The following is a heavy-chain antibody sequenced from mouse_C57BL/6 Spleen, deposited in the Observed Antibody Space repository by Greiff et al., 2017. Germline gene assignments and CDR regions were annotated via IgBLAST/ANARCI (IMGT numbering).Heavy chain of an antibody. CDR2: ISYDGSN. V-gene: IGHV3-6*01. Sequence: ESGPGLVKPSQSLSLTCSVTGYSITSGYYWNWIRQFPGNKLEWMGYISYDGSNNYNPSLKNRISITRDTSKNQFFLKVNSVTTEDTATYYCARDYGSSLAMDYWGQGTSVTVSS. CDR1: GYSITSGYY. J-gene: IGHJ4*01. CDR3: ARDYGSSLAMDY. D-gene: IGHD1-1*01.